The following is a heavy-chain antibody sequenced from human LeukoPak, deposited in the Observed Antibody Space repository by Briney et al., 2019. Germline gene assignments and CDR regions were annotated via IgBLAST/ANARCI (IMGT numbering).Heavy chain of an antibody. Sequence: SETLSLTCTVSGGSISSYYWSWIRQPPGKGLEWIGYIYYSGSTNYNPSLKSRVTISVDTSKNQFSLKLSSVTAADTAVYYCARDLYDSSGFERHFDLWGRGTLVTVSS. CDR3: ARDLYDSSGFERHFDL. J-gene: IGHJ2*01. CDR1: GGSISSYY. D-gene: IGHD3-22*01. CDR2: IYYSGST. V-gene: IGHV4-59*12.